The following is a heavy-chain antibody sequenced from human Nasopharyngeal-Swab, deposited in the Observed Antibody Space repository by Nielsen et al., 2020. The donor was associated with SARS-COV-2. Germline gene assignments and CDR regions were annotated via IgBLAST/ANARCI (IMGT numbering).Heavy chain of an antibody. Sequence: GGSLRLSCAASGFTFSNYVMNWVRQAPGKGLEWVLATTNSGGSTYYADSVKGRFTISRDNSKNTLFLQMNSLRAEDTAVYYCAKDKAHSTFDYWGQGTLVTVSS. V-gene: IGHV3-23*01. D-gene: IGHD4-11*01. CDR2: TTNSGGST. CDR3: AKDKAHSTFDY. J-gene: IGHJ4*02. CDR1: GFTFSNYV.